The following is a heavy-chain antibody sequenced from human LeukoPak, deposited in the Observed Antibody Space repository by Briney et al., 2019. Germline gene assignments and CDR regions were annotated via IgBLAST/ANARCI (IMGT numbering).Heavy chain of an antibody. V-gene: IGHV4-34*01. Sequence: PSETLSLTCAVSGGSFSGFRWHWIRQPPGKGPEWIGEINHSGGTTYNPSLKSRVTISVDTSKIQFSLNLTSVTAADTAVYYCARGSGQRVYYWGQGTRVTVSS. D-gene: IGHD5/OR15-5a*01. J-gene: IGHJ4*02. CDR1: GGSFSGFR. CDR2: INHSGGT. CDR3: ARGSGQRVYY.